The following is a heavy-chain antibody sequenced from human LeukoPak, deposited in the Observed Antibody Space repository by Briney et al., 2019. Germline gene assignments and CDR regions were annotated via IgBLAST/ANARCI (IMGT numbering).Heavy chain of an antibody. V-gene: IGHV1-2*02. CDR3: ARDLGHYYDSSGYYYDY. CDR1: GYTFTGYY. D-gene: IGHD3-22*01. Sequence: SVKVSCKASGYTFTGYYMHWVRQAPGQGLEWMGWINPNSGGTNYAQKFQGRVTMTRDTSISTAYMELSRLRSDDTAVYYCARDLGHYYDSSGYYYDYWGQGTLVTVSS. J-gene: IGHJ4*02. CDR2: INPNSGGT.